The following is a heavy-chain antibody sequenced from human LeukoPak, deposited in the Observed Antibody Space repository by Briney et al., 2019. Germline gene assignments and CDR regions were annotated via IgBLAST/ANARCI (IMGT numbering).Heavy chain of an antibody. V-gene: IGHV3-9*01. J-gene: IGHJ6*02. CDR1: GFTFRSHG. CDR2: ISWNSGSI. CDR3: VGGYLDYYYGMDV. Sequence: PGGSLRLSCAASGFTFRSHGMSWVRQAPGKGLEWVSGISWNSGSIGYADSVKGRFTISRDNAKNSLYLQMNSLRAEDTALYYCVGGYLDYYYGMDVWGQGTTVTVSS. D-gene: IGHD3-16*02.